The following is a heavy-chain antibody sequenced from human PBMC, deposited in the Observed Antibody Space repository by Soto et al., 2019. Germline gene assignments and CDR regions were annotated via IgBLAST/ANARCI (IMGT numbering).Heavy chain of an antibody. V-gene: IGHV4-39*01. CDR1: GGSISSSSYY. CDR3: ARRIGTSPFDY. Sequence: QLQLQESGPGLVKPSETLSLTCTVSGGSISSSSYYWGWIRQPPGKGLEWIGSIYYSGSTYYNPSLKSRVTISVDTSKNQFSLKLSSVTAADTAVYYCARRIGTSPFDYWGQGTLVTVSS. J-gene: IGHJ4*02. CDR2: IYYSGST.